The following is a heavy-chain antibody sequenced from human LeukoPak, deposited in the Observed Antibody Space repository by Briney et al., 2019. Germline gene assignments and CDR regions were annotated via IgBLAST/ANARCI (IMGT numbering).Heavy chain of an antibody. CDR2: VYTSGST. CDR1: GGSISSSY. J-gene: IGHJ4*02. Sequence: SETLSLTCTVSGGSISSSYWSWVRQPAGKGLEWIGRVYTSGSTNYNPSLKSRVTMLVDTSKNQFSLKLSSVTAADTAVYYCARNVGWYSHDSWGQGTLVTVSS. CDR3: ARNVGWYSHDS. V-gene: IGHV4-4*07. D-gene: IGHD6-19*01.